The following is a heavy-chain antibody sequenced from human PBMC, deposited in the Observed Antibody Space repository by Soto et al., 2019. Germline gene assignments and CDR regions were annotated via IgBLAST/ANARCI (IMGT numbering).Heavy chain of an antibody. J-gene: IGHJ4*02. CDR2: IWNDGSNK. CDR1: GFSFNIYG. CDR3: VRGNGNNYGHFDY. D-gene: IGHD5-18*01. Sequence: GGSLRLSCEASGFSFNIYGMHWVRQAPGKGLEWVAVIWNDGSNKYYADSVKGRFTISRDNAKNTLNLQMNSLRAEDTAVYYCVRGNGNNYGHFDYWGQGTPVTVSS. V-gene: IGHV3-33*01.